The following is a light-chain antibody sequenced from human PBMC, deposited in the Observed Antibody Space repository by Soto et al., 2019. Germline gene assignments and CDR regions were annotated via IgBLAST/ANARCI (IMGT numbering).Light chain of an antibody. V-gene: IGLV2-14*01. J-gene: IGLJ3*02. CDR3: YSYRGSNAWV. Sequence: QSALTQPPSASGSPGQSVTISCTGTSSDVGKYDYVSWFQHHPGKAPKLIIYEVSNRPSGASNRFSGSKSGNTASLTISGLQTEDEADYYCYSYRGSNAWVFGGGTKLTVL. CDR1: SSDVGKYDY. CDR2: EVS.